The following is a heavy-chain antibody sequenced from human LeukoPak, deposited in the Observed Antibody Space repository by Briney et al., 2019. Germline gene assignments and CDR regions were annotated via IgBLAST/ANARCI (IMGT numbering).Heavy chain of an antibody. D-gene: IGHD6-19*01. V-gene: IGHV4-61*02. CDR3: ARDFRAVAGVYYHYGMDV. CDR1: GGSISSGSYY. CDR2: IYTSGST. J-gene: IGHJ6*02. Sequence: SETLSLTCTVPGGSISSGSYYWSWIRQPAGKGLEWIGRIYTSGSTNYNPSLKSRVTISVDTSKNQFSLKLSSVTAADTAVYYCARDFRAVAGVYYHYGMDVWAKGPRSPSP.